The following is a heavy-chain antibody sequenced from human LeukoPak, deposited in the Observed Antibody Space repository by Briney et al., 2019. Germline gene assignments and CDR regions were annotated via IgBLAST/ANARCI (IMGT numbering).Heavy chain of an antibody. CDR2: IYTSGST. Sequence: SETLSLTCTVSGGSISSYYWSWIRQPPGKGLEWIGYIYTSGSTNYNPSLKSRVTISVDTSKNQFSLKLSSVTAADTAVYYCARDGQTGFGEPAFDYWGQGTLVTVSS. CDR1: GGSISSYY. CDR3: ARDGQTGFGEPAFDY. J-gene: IGHJ4*02. V-gene: IGHV4-4*09. D-gene: IGHD3-10*01.